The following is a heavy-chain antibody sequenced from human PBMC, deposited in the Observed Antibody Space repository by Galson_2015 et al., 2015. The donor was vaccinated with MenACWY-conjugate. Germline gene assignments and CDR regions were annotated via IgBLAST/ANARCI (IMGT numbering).Heavy chain of an antibody. Sequence: SLRLSCAASGFTFSSYWMHWVRQAPGKGLVWVSGIIGDGSSTSHADPVKGRFTISRDNAKNTLYLQMNSLRAEDTAIYYCVRDHLQGFDYWGQGTLVTVSS. J-gene: IGHJ4*02. V-gene: IGHV3-74*01. CDR2: IIGDGSST. CDR3: VRDHLQGFDY. D-gene: IGHD3-3*02. CDR1: GFTFSSYW.